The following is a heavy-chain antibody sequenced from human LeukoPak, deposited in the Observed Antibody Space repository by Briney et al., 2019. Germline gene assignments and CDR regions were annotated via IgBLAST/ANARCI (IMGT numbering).Heavy chain of an antibody. V-gene: IGHV1-69*05. J-gene: IGHJ4*02. CDR3: ASYDSSGYYKLGPFDY. Sequence: ASVKLSCKASGGTFSSYAISWVRQAPGQGLEWTGRIIPIFGTANYAQKFQGRVTITTDESTSTAYMELSSLRSEDTAVYYCASYDSSGYYKLGPFDYWGQGTLVTVSS. D-gene: IGHD3-22*01. CDR2: IIPIFGTA. CDR1: GGTFSSYA.